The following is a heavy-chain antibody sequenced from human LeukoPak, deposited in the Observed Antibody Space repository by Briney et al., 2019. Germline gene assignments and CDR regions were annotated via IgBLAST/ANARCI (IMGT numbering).Heavy chain of an antibody. Sequence: SETLSLTCTVSGGSVSSGSYYWGWIRQPPGKGLEWMGYIYYTGGTNYNPSLKSRVTISLDTSKNQCSLKLNSVTAADTAVYYCARDWTGGDYGLDYWGQGTLVTVSS. CDR1: GGSVSSGSYY. CDR3: ARDWTGGDYGLDY. V-gene: IGHV4-61*01. CDR2: IYYTGGT. D-gene: IGHD4-17*01. J-gene: IGHJ4*02.